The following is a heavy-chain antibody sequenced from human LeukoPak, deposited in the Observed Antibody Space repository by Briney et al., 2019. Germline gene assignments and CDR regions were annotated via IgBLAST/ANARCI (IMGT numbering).Heavy chain of an antibody. CDR1: GFTFRSYA. D-gene: IGHD3-10*01. CDR3: ARSFEVRGVNDY. CDR2: ISSTGGST. V-gene: IGHV3-23*01. J-gene: IGHJ4*02. Sequence: PGGSLSLSCAASGFTFRSYAMSWVRQAPGKGLEWVSGISSTGGSTYYADSVKGRFTISRDNSKNTLYLQMNSLRAEDTAIYYCARSFEVRGVNDYWGQGTLVTVSS.